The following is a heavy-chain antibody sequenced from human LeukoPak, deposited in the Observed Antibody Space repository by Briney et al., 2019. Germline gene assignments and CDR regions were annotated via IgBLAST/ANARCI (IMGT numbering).Heavy chain of an antibody. CDR1: GGSINSYY. D-gene: IGHD6-13*01. V-gene: IGHV4-59*08. Sequence: PSETLSLTCSVSGGSINSYYWSWIRQPPGKGLDRIAYIYYTGSTNYNPSLKSRLTISVDTSKNQFSLKLNSVTAADTAVYYCARLSRGASAGFDCWGQGALVTVSS. J-gene: IGHJ4*02. CDR2: IYYTGST. CDR3: ARLSRGASAGFDC.